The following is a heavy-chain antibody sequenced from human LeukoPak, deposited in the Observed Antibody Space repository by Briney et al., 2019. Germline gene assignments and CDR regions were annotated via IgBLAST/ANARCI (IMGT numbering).Heavy chain of an antibody. V-gene: IGHV3-43*01. J-gene: IGHJ4*02. CDR3: AKPYSGGSYYFDY. CDR1: GFNLGYYP. CDR2: ISWDGGST. D-gene: IGHD2-15*01. Sequence: AGGSLRHSCAAPGFNLGYYPMHRVRQAPAKVLERVSLISWDGGSTYYADSVKGRFTISRDNIKNSLYLQMNSLRTEDTALYYCAKPYSGGSYYFDYWGQGTLVTVSS.